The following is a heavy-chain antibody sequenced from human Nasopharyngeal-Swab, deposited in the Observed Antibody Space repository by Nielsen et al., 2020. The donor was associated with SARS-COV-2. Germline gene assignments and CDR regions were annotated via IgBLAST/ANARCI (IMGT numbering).Heavy chain of an antibody. CDR1: GFTFDSYA. Sequence: GESLKISCAASGFTFDSYAMTWVRQAPGKGLEWVSSVTGSGSITKYADSVKGRFTISRDNSNKKVYLQMHSLRAEDSAVYYCAKDRYCSGGACYFNGFDSWGQGTLVTVSS. D-gene: IGHD2-15*01. J-gene: IGHJ4*02. CDR2: VTGSGSIT. CDR3: AKDRYCSGGACYFNGFDS. V-gene: IGHV3-23*01.